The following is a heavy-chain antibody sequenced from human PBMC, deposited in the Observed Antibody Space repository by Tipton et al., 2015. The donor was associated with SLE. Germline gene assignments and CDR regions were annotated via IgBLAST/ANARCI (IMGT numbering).Heavy chain of an antibody. CDR3: ARVSGSAYYYYYMDV. D-gene: IGHD1-26*01. J-gene: IGHJ6*03. CDR2: ISSSGHSM. CDR1: GFTFNDYS. Sequence: SLRLSFEGSGFTFNDYSMNWVRQAPGKGLEWISGISSSGHSMFYADSVRGRFTISRDKANNSLYLQMNSLTAEDTAVYYCARVSGSAYYYYYMDVWGKGTTVTVSS. V-gene: IGHV3-48*01.